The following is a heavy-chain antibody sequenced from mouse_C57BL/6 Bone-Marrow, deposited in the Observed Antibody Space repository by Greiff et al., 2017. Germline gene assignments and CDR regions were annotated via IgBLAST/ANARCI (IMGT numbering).Heavy chain of an antibody. J-gene: IGHJ4*01. D-gene: IGHD3-1*01. CDR1: GYTFTSYW. CDR2: IDPSDSVT. CDR3: ARNSCLYAMDY. V-gene: IGHV1-52*01. Sequence: QVQLQQPGAELVRPGSSVKLSCKASGYTFTSYWMNWVKQRPIQGLEWIGNIDPSDSVTNYNQKFKDKATLTVDKSSSTAYMQLSSLTSEYSAVYYCARNSCLYAMDYWGQGTSVTVSS.